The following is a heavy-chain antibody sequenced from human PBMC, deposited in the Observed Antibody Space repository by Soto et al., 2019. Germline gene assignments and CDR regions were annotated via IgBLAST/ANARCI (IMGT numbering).Heavy chain of an antibody. V-gene: IGHV1-69*12. CDR1: GGTFRTAA. CDR2: IMPVFRTP. J-gene: IGHJ6*02. CDR3: ARDNDRPQLGGNSYYSLEV. D-gene: IGHD2-8*01. Sequence: QVHLEQSGAEVKKPGSSVKVSCKASGGTFRTAAVSWVRPAPGQGLEWLGGIMPVFRTPDYAQKFQGRVNITADESTSTAYMELRGMTSDDTAVYSCARDNDRPQLGGNSYYSLEVWGQGTTIPVSS.